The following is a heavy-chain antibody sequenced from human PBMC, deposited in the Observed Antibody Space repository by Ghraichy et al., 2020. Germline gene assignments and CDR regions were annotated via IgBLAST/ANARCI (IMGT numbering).Heavy chain of an antibody. Sequence: GGSLRLSCEVSGFTLSTHTVHWVRQAPGRGLEWVSLISPDGSDQFYVDSVRGRFTVSTDNSGNKVFLQMNSLRREDTAVYYCARGDTIWTQYYFDYWGQGTLVTVSS. CDR2: ISPDGSDQ. V-gene: IGHV3-30*04. CDR3: ARGDTIWTQYYFDY. CDR1: GFTLSTHT. D-gene: IGHD3/OR15-3a*01. J-gene: IGHJ4*02.